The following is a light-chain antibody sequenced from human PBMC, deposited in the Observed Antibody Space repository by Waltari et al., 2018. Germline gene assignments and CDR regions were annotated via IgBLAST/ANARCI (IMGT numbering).Light chain of an antibody. CDR2: DVT. V-gene: IGLV2-14*03. CDR3: SSYTTSATLV. CDR1: SSDVGNYDS. J-gene: IGLJ1*01. Sequence: QSALTQPASVSGSPGQSITISCTGTSSDVGNYDSVSWYQQHPGKAPKLMIYDVTNRPSGVSNRFSGSKSGNTASLTISGLQAQDEADYYCSSYTTSATLVFGTGTKVTVL.